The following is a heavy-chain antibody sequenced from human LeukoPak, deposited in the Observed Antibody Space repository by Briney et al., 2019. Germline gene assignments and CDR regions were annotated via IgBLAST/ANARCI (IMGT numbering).Heavy chain of an antibody. Sequence: GGSLRLSCAASGFTFSSYAMSWVRQAPGKGLEWVSAISGSGGSTNYADSVKGRFTISRDNSKNTLYLQMNSLRAEDTAVYYCARERSYCSGGSCYGEGGMDVWGQGTTVTVSS. CDR3: ARERSYCSGGSCYGEGGMDV. V-gene: IGHV3-23*01. CDR1: GFTFSSYA. D-gene: IGHD2-15*01. CDR2: ISGSGGST. J-gene: IGHJ6*02.